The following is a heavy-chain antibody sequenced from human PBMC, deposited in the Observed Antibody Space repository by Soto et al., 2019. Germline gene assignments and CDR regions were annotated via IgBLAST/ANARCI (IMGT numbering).Heavy chain of an antibody. Sequence: EASVQVSFKASAYTFTGYYVHWVRQAPGQGLEWMGWINPNSGGTNYAQKFQGRVTMTRDTSISTAYMDLNRLRSDDTAVYYCARARYCRSASCYKFDYWGQGTLVTVSS. CDR1: AYTFTGYY. CDR2: INPNSGGT. CDR3: ARARYCRSASCYKFDY. V-gene: IGHV1-2*02. J-gene: IGHJ4*02. D-gene: IGHD2-2*01.